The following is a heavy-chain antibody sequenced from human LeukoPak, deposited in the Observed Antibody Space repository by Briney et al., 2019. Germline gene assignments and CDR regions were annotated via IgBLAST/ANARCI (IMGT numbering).Heavy chain of an antibody. D-gene: IGHD6-19*01. J-gene: IGHJ3*02. CDR1: GYTLTELS. V-gene: IGHV1-24*01. CDR2: FDPEDGET. Sequence: GASVKVSCKVSGYTLTELSMHWVRQAPGKGLEWMGGFDPEDGETIYAQKFQGRVTMTEDTSTDTAYMELSSLRSEDTAVYYCATVYLKGKPAEQWLLTDAFDIWGQGTMVTVSS. CDR3: ATVYLKGKPAEQWLLTDAFDI.